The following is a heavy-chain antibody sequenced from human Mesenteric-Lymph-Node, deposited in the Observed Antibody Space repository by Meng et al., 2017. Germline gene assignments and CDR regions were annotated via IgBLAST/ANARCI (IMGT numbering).Heavy chain of an antibody. Sequence: SETLSLTCAVYGGSFSGYYWSWIRQPPGKGLEWIGEINHSGSTNYNPSLKSRVTISVDTSKNQFSLKLSSVTAADTAVYYCARVSGLYYGDDYWGQGTLVTVSS. CDR2: INHSGST. V-gene: IGHV4-34*01. J-gene: IGHJ4*02. CDR1: GGSFSGYY. CDR3: ARVSGLYYGDDY. D-gene: IGHD4-17*01.